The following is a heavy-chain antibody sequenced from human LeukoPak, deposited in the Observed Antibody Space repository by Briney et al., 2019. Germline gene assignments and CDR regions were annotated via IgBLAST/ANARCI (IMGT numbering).Heavy chain of an antibody. CDR3: ARHEGAYCSGGSCYSGWFDP. V-gene: IGHV4-39*01. CDR2: IYYSGST. D-gene: IGHD2-15*01. CDR1: GGSISSSSYY. Sequence: PSETLSLTCTVSGGSISSSSYYWGWIRQPPGKGLEWIGSIYYSGSTYYNPSLKSRVTISVDTSKNQSSLKLSSVTAADTAVYYCARHEGAYCSGGSCYSGWFDPWGQGTLVTVSS. J-gene: IGHJ5*02.